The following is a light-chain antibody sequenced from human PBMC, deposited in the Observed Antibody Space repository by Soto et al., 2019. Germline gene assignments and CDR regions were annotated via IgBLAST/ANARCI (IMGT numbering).Light chain of an antibody. CDR3: HHYET. CDR2: GAS. V-gene: IGKV3-20*01. Sequence: EIVLTQSPATLSLSPGERATLSCRASQSVSSYLAWYQQKPGQAPRLLIYGASSRATGIPDRFSGSGSGTDFTLSISRLEPEDFTVYYCHHYETFGQGDQGGYQ. CDR1: QSVSSY. J-gene: IGKJ1*01.